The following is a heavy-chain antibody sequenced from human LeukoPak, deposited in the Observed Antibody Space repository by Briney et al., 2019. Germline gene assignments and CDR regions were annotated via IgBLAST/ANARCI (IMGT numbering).Heavy chain of an antibody. Sequence: SETLSLTCAVYGGSFSGYYWSWIRQPPGKGLEWIGEINHSGSTNYNPSLKSRVTISVDTSKNQFSLELSSVTAADTAVYYCARGQRWGGHENDYWGQGTLVTVSS. J-gene: IGHJ4*02. CDR3: ARGQRWGGHENDY. CDR1: GGSFSGYY. CDR2: INHSGST. V-gene: IGHV4-34*01. D-gene: IGHD3-16*01.